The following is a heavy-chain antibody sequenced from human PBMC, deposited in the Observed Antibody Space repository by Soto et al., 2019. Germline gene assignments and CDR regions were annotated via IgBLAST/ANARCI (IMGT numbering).Heavy chain of an antibody. Sequence: GGSLRLSCAASGFTFSSYSMNWVRQAPGKGLEWVSSISSSSSYIYYADSVKGRFTISRDNAKNSLYLQMNSLRAEDTAVYYCARTRNLGYCSGGSCYSGRFDPWGQGTLVTVSS. J-gene: IGHJ5*02. CDR3: ARTRNLGYCSGGSCYSGRFDP. CDR1: GFTFSSYS. CDR2: ISSSSSYI. V-gene: IGHV3-21*01. D-gene: IGHD2-15*01.